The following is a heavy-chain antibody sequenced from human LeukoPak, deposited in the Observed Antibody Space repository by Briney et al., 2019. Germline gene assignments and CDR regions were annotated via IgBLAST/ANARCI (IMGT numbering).Heavy chain of an antibody. CDR2: IYYSGIT. V-gene: IGHV4-59*01. Sequence: SETLSLTCTVSDVSLNSYYWSWIRQPPGKGLEWIGFIYYSGITDYNSSLKSRVTFSLDTAKSQISLQLNSVTAADAAIYYCARGVGIQRWSFFFDYWGQGILVSVSS. CDR3: ARGVGIQRWSFFFDY. J-gene: IGHJ4*02. CDR1: DVSLNSYY. D-gene: IGHD5-18*01.